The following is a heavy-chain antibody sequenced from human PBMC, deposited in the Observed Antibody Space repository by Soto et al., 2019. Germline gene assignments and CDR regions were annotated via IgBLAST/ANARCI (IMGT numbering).Heavy chain of an antibody. D-gene: IGHD2-15*01. J-gene: IGHJ5*02. CDR3: ARDEVVVAATDHWFDP. CDR1: GYTFTGLD. CDR2: ISAYNGNT. Sequence: ASVKVSCKTSGYTFTGLDISWVRQAPGQGLEWMGWISAYNGNTNYAQKLQGRVTMTTDTSTSTAYMELRSLRSDDTAVYYCARDEVVVAATDHWFDPWGQGTLVTVSS. V-gene: IGHV1-18*01.